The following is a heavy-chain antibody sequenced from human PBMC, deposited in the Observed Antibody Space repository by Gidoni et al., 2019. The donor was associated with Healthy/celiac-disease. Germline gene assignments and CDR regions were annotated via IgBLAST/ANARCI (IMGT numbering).Heavy chain of an antibody. Sequence: EVQLVESGGGLVQPGRSLRLSCAASGFTFDAYAMHWVRQAPGKGLEWVSGISWNSGSIGYADSVKGRFTISRDNAKNSRYLQMNSLRAEDTALYYCAKDGYRYSSGWYSPDYWGQGTLVTVSS. CDR3: AKDGYRYSSGWYSPDY. D-gene: IGHD6-19*01. J-gene: IGHJ4*02. CDR2: ISWNSGSI. V-gene: IGHV3-9*01. CDR1: GFTFDAYA.